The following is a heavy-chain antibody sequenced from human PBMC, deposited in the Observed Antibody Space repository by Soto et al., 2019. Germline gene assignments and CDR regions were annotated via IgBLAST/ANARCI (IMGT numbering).Heavy chain of an antibody. CDR2: ISYSGST. J-gene: IGHJ4*02. D-gene: IGHD1-20*01. CDR1: GGSISSADSH. CDR3: VRVITGTSEYDY. Sequence: QVQLQESGPGLVKPSQTLSLICTVSGGSISSADSHWSWIRQPPGTGLEWIGYISYSGSTSYTPSLKSRVTISLDTSKNQFSLSLNSVTAADTAVYYCVRVITGTSEYDYWGQGTLVTVSS. V-gene: IGHV4-30-4*01.